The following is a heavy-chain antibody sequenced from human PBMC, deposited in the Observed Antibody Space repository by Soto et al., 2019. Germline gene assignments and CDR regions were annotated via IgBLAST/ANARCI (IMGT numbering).Heavy chain of an antibody. J-gene: IGHJ6*02. V-gene: IGHV1-69*13. CDR1: GGTFSSYA. D-gene: IGHD3-16*01. Sequence: SVKVSCKASGGTFSSYAISWVRQAPGQGLEWMGGIIPIFGTANYAQKFQGRVTITADESTSTAYMELSSLRSEDTAVYYCASRRGVPYYYYYYGMDVWGQGTTVTVSS. CDR3: ASRRGVPYYYYYYGMDV. CDR2: IIPIFGTA.